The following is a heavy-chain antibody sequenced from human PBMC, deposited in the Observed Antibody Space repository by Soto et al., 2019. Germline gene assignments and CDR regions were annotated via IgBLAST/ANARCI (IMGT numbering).Heavy chain of an antibody. CDR1: GFSFSDYY. J-gene: IGHJ6*03. CDR2: ISTSGSST. CDR3: ANLAKNYYHYMDV. D-gene: IGHD1-26*01. Sequence: GGSLRLSCAASGFSFSDYYMSWIRQAPGKGLEWVSLISTSGSSTDYADSVKGRFTISRDNAKNSLSLQMNSLRAEDTAVYYCANLAKNYYHYMDVWGKGTTVTVAS. V-gene: IGHV3-11*01.